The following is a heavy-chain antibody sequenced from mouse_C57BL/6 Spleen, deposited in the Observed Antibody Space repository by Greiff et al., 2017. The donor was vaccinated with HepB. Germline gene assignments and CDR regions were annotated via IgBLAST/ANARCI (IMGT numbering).Heavy chain of an antibody. D-gene: IGHD1-1*01. CDR2: FHPYNDDT. V-gene: IGHV1-47*01. CDR3: ARGKYYGSSYEVFDY. Sequence: QVHVKQSGAELVKPGASVKMSCKASGYTFTTYPIEWMKQNHGKSLEWIGNFHPYNDDTKYNEKFKGKATLTVEKSSSTVYLELSRLTSDDSAVYYCARGKYYGSSYEVFDYWGQGTTLTVSS. J-gene: IGHJ2*01. CDR1: GYTFTTYP.